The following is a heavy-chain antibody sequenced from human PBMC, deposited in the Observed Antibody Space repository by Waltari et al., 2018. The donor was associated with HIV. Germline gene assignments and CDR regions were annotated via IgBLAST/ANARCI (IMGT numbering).Heavy chain of an antibody. J-gene: IGHJ5*02. Sequence: QVQLQQWGAGLLKPSETLSLTCAVYGGSFSGYYWSWIRQSPGKGLEWIGEINHRGNTNCNPSLMSRLTISEDTSKKQFSLNLTSVTDADTAVYYCARGWPPLVRGPTAGFDPWGQGTLVTVSS. V-gene: IGHV4-34*02. CDR2: INHRGNT. D-gene: IGHD3-10*01. CDR1: GGSFSGYY. CDR3: ARGWPPLVRGPTAGFDP.